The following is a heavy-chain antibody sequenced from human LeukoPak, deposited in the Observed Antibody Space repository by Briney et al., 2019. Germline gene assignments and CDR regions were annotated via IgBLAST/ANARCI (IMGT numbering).Heavy chain of an antibody. CDR3: ARRTPVVEDAFDI. V-gene: IGHV5-51*01. J-gene: IGHJ3*02. CDR2: IYPGDSDT. CDR1: GYSFSDYW. Sequence: GESLKISCQGSGYSFSDYWLGWVRQRPGKGLEWMGIIYPGDSDTRYSPSFQGQVTISADKSISTAYLQWSSLKASDTAMYYCARRTPVVEDAFDIWGQGTMVTVSS. D-gene: IGHD2-15*01.